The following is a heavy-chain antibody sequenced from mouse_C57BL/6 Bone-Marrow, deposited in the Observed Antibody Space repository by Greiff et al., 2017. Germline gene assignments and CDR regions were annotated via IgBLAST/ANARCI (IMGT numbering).Heavy chain of an antibody. Sequence: VQLQQPGAELVKPGASVKLSCKASGYTFTSYWMHWVKQRPGRGLEWIGRIDPNSGGTKYNEKFKSKATLTVDKPASTAYMQVSSLTSEDSAVYYCARGGYPYWYFDVWGTGTTVTVSS. CDR1: GYTFTSYW. CDR2: IDPNSGGT. J-gene: IGHJ1*03. V-gene: IGHV1-72*01. CDR3: ARGGYPYWYFDV. D-gene: IGHD2-2*01.